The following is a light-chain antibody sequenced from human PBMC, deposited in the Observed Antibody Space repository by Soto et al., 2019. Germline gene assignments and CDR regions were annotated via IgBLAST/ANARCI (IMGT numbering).Light chain of an antibody. CDR3: QQYSSYPYT. J-gene: IGKJ2*01. Sequence: DIQMTQSPSTLSASAGDRVTLSCRASQSISSWLAWYQQKPGKAPKLLIYDASSWESGVPARFSGSGSGTEFTLTISSLQPDYFATYYCQQYSSYPYTFGQGTKLEIK. CDR1: QSISSW. V-gene: IGKV1-5*01. CDR2: DAS.